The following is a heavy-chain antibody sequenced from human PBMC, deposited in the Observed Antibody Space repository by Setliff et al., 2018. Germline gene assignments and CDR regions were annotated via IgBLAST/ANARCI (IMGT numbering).Heavy chain of an antibody. J-gene: IGHJ3*02. D-gene: IGHD1-26*01. CDR1: GFTFSSYS. V-gene: IGHV3-74*01. CDR3: TRDWGGVGATNAFDI. CDR2: IDKDGTTT. Sequence: GGSLRLSCVVSGFTFSSYSMNWVRQTPGKGPVWVSRIDKDGTTTSYADSVKGRFIISRDNAKDTLYLQMKSLRAEDTAVYYCTRDWGGVGATNAFDIWGQGTMVTVSS.